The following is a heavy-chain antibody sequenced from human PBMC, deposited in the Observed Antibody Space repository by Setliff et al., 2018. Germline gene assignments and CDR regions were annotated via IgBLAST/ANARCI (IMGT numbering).Heavy chain of an antibody. V-gene: IGHV3-7*01. CDR1: GFTFSRYT. Sequence: GGSLRLSCAASGFTFSRYTINWVRQAPGKGLEWVANIKQDGSVKNYVDSVKGRFSISRDNTKNSLYLQMNSLRAEDTAVYYCARDPFGNPVFDPWGQGTLVTVSS. D-gene: IGHD3-10*01. J-gene: IGHJ5*02. CDR2: IKQDGSVK. CDR3: ARDPFGNPVFDP.